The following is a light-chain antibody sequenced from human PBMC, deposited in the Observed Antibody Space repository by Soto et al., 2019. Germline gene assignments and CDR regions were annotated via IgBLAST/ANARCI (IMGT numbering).Light chain of an antibody. CDR3: QQYGSLPYT. CDR1: QNVDNNF. V-gene: IGKV3-20*01. Sequence: ENVLTQSPGTLSLSPGESATLSCRASQNVDNNFLAWYQHKPGQPPRLLIFGASIRAAGIPDRISGSGSGTDFTLSISRLEPEDFVVYHCQQYGSLPYTFGQGTKLDI. CDR2: GAS. J-gene: IGKJ2*01.